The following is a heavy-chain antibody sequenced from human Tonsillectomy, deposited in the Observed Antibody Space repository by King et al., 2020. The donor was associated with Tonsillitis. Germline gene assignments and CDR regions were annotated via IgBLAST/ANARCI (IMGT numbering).Heavy chain of an antibody. D-gene: IGHD3-10*01. Sequence: VQLQQWGEGLLKPSETLSLTCAVYGGSFSGYYWRWIRQPPGKGLEWIGEINHSGSTNYNPSLKSRVTMSVDTAKNRFSLKLSFLTAADTAVYYCAKSVGFGVEGVDVWGQGTTVTVSS. J-gene: IGHJ6*02. CDR3: AKSVGFGVEGVDV. CDR2: INHSGST. V-gene: IGHV4-34*01. CDR1: GGSFSGYY.